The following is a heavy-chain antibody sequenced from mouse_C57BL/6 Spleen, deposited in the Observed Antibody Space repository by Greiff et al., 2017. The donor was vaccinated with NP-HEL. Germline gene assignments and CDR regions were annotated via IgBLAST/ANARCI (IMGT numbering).Heavy chain of an antibody. CDR2: IYPRDGST. J-gene: IGHJ4*01. Sequence: VQRVESGPELVKPGASVKLSCKASGYTFTSYDINWVKQRPGQGLEWIGWIYPRDGSTKYNEKFKGKATLTVDTSSSTAYMELHSLTSEDSAVYFCANYGSSLYYAMDYWGQGTSVTVSS. D-gene: IGHD1-1*01. CDR1: GYTFTSYD. V-gene: IGHV1-85*01. CDR3: ANYGSSLYYAMDY.